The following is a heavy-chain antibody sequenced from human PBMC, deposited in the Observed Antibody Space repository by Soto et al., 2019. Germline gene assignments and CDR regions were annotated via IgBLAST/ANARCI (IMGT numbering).Heavy chain of an antibody. J-gene: IGHJ4*02. CDR2: ISINGGST. V-gene: IGHV3-64D*06. CDR3: VKGEFYYDSSAYYPFDS. CDR1: GFIFSIYA. Sequence: PGGSLRLSCAASGFIFSIYAMHWVRQAPGKGLEYVSSISINGGSTHYADSVKGRFTISRDNSRNTQYLQMSSLRADDTAVYYCVKGEFYYDSSAYYPFDSWGQGTLVTVSS. D-gene: IGHD3-22*01.